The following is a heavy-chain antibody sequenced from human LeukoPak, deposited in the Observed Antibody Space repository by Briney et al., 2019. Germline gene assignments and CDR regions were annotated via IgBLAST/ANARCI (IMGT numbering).Heavy chain of an antibody. CDR1: GFTFSSYS. CDR2: ISDSGTTT. CDR3: AKERVSSGWNPHWFDP. J-gene: IGHJ5*02. D-gene: IGHD6-19*01. Sequence: GGSLRLSCAASGFTFSSYSMYWVRQAPGKGLEWLSDISDSGTTTNYADSVKGRFTISRDNSKNTLYLQMNSLRAEDTAVYYCAKERVSSGWNPHWFDPWGQGTLVTVSS. V-gene: IGHV3-23*01.